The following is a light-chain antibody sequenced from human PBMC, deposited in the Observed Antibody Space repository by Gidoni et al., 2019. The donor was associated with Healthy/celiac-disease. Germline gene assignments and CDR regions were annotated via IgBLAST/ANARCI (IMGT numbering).Light chain of an antibody. CDR2: QDS. V-gene: IGLV3-1*01. J-gene: IGLJ2*01. Sequence: SYELTQPPSVSVSPGQTASITCSGDKLADKYACWSQQKPGQSPVLVIYQDSKRPSGIPERFSGSNSGNTATLTISGTQAMDEADYYCQAWDSSTVVFGGGTKLTVL. CDR3: QAWDSSTVV. CDR1: KLADKY.